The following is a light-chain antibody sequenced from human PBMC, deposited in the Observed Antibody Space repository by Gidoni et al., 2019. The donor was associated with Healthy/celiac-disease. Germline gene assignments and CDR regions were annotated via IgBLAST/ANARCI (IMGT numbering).Light chain of an antibody. J-gene: IGKJ4*01. CDR1: QSVSSSY. CDR3: QQYGSSPRLT. Sequence: EIVLTLSPATLSLSPGERATLSCRASQSVSSSYLAWYQQKPGQAPRLLIYGASSRATGIPDRLSGSGSGTDFTLTISRLEPEDFAVYYCQQYGSSPRLTFGGGTKVEIK. CDR2: GAS. V-gene: IGKV3-20*01.